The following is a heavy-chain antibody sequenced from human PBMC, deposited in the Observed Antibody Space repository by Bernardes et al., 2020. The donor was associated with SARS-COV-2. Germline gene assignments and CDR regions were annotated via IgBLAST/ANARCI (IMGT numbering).Heavy chain of an antibody. CDR2: ITRSSSYI. D-gene: IGHD2-2*01. CDR1: GFTFSDYT. J-gene: IGHJ4*02. CDR3: AAHHTFSSTWN. V-gene: IGHV3-21*01. Sequence: SLRLSCAASGFTFSDYTMNWVRQAPGKGLEWVSSITRSSSYIYYAESVKGRFTISRDNAKRSLYLQMNSLRGEDTGVYYCAAHHTFSSTWNWGQGTLVAVSS.